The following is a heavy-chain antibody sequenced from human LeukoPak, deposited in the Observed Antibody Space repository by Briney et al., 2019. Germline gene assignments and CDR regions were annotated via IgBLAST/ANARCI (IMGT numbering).Heavy chain of an antibody. CDR3: ASARTSSRSWFTFDY. Sequence: SETLSLTCTVSGGSISSSSYYWGWIRPPPGKGLEWVGSIYYSGSTYYNPSLKSRVTISVDTSKNQLSLKLSSVTAADTAVYYCASARTSSRSWFTFDYWGQGILVTVSS. D-gene: IGHD6-13*01. CDR2: IYYSGST. V-gene: IGHV4-39*01. CDR1: GGSISSSSYY. J-gene: IGHJ4*02.